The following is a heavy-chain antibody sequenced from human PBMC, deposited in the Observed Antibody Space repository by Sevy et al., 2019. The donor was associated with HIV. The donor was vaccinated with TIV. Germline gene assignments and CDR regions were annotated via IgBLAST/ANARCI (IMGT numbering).Heavy chain of an antibody. J-gene: IGHJ4*02. CDR3: ARQSIAARRFDY. V-gene: IGHV4-38-2*01. D-gene: IGHD6-6*01. CDR2: IYHSGST. Sequence: SETLSLTCAVSGYSISSGYYWGWIRQPPGKGLEWIGSIYHSGSTYYNPSLKSRVTISVDTSKNQFSLKLSSVTAADTAMYYCARQSIAARRFDYWGQGTLVTVSS. CDR1: GYSISSGYY.